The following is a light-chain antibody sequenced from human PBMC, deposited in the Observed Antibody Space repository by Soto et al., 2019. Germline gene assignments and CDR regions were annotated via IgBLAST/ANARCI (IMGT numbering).Light chain of an antibody. J-gene: IGKJ1*01. CDR1: QSISNW. CDR2: HAS. CDR3: QKYNSAPWT. Sequence: DIQMTQSPSTLPASVGDRVTITCRASQSISNWLAWYQQKPGTAPKVLIYHASNLQSGVPSRFSGSGSGTDFTLTIRSLQPEDVATYYCQKYNSAPWTFGQGTKVEIK. V-gene: IGKV1-5*01.